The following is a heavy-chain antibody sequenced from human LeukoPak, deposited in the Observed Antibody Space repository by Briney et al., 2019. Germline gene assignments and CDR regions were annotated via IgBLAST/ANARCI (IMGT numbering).Heavy chain of an antibody. Sequence: ASVKVSCKASGYTFTGYYMRWVRQAPGQGLEWMGWINPNSGGTNYAQNFQNRVTMTRDTSISTAYMDLTRLRSDDTAVYYCAKGRSSGYDLAPLEDWGQGTLVTVSS. J-gene: IGHJ4*02. CDR2: INPNSGGT. D-gene: IGHD5-12*01. CDR3: AKGRSSGYDLAPLED. CDR1: GYTFTGYY. V-gene: IGHV1-2*02.